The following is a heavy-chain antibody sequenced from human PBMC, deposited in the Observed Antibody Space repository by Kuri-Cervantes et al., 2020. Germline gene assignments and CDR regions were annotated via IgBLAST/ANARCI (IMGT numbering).Heavy chain of an antibody. CDR1: GFTFSNAW. Sequence: GGSLRLSCAASGFTFSNAWMNWVRQAPGKGLEWVSYISSSGSTIYYADSVKGRFTISRDNAKNSLYLRMNSLRAEDTAVYYCASVGRSTRPGFWGQGTLVTVSS. CDR2: ISSSGSTI. D-gene: IGHD6-6*01. CDR3: ASVGRSTRPGF. J-gene: IGHJ4*02. V-gene: IGHV3-48*04.